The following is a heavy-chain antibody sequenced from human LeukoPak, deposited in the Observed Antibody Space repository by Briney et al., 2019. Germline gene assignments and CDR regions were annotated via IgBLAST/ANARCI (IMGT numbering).Heavy chain of an antibody. J-gene: IGHJ4*02. CDR2: ISYDGSNK. CDR3: AKSKYYYDSSGYSYFDY. V-gene: IGHV3-30*18. Sequence: GGSLRLSCAASGFTFSSYGMHWVRQAPGKGLEWVAVISYDGSNKYYADSVKGRFTISRDNSKNPLYLQMNSLRAEDTAVYYCAKSKYYYDSSGYSYFDYWGQGTLVTVSS. CDR1: GFTFSSYG. D-gene: IGHD3-22*01.